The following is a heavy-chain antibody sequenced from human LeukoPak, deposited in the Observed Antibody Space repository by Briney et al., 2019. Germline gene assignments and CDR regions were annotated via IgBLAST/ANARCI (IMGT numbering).Heavy chain of an antibody. V-gene: IGHV3-7*01. J-gene: IGHJ4*02. D-gene: IGHD4/OR15-4a*01. CDR2: IKEDGGET. CDR3: ARRKEVLTTCDY. Sequence: GGSLRLSCVASGFVFSNYWMGWVRQAPGKGLEWVANIKEDGGETYYVDSVKGRFTISRDNAKNSLDLQMNSLRDDDTAVYYCARRKEVLTTCDYWGQGTLVTVSS. CDR1: GFVFSNYW.